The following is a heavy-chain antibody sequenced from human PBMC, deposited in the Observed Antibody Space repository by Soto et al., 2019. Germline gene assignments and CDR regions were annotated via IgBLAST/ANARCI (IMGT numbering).Heavy chain of an antibody. CDR3: ARVGIAAAGTYYYGMDV. V-gene: IGHV1-8*01. CDR2: MNPNSGNT. D-gene: IGHD6-13*01. CDR1: GYTFTSYD. Sequence: ASVKVSCKASGYTFTSYDINWVRQATGQGLEWMGWMNPNSGNTGYAQKFQGRVTMTRNTSISTAYMELSSLRSGDTAVYYCARVGIAAAGTYYYGMDVWGQGTTVTVSS. J-gene: IGHJ6*02.